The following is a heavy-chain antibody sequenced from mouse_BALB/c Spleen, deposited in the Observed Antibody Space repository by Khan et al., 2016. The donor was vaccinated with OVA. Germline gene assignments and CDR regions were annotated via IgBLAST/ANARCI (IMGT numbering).Heavy chain of an antibody. CDR3: ARAYYGYFFAY. CDR1: GYTFTDYS. D-gene: IGHD2-9*01. CDR2: INTETGEP. Sequence: QIQLVQSGPELKKPGETVKISCKASGYTFTDYSMHWVKQAPGKGLKWMGWINTETGEPTYADDFKGRFAFSLETSASTAYLQINNLKNEDTATYVCARAYYGYFFAYWGQGTLVTVSA. V-gene: IGHV9-2-1*01. J-gene: IGHJ3*01.